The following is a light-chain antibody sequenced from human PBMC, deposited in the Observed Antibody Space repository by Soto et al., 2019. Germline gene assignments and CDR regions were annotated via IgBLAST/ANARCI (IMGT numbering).Light chain of an antibody. V-gene: IGKV1-27*01. J-gene: IGKJ1*01. Sequence: DIQMTQSPSSLSASVGDRVTITCRASQGISNYLAWYQQKPGKVPKLLIYAASTLQSGVPSRFSGSGSGTDFNLTIRSLQHEAVATYYCQTYNSAPWTFGQGTKVEIK. CDR2: AAS. CDR3: QTYNSAPWT. CDR1: QGISNY.